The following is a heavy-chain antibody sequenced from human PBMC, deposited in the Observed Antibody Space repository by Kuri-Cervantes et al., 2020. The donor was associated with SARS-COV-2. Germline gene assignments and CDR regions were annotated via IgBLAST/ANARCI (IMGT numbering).Heavy chain of an antibody. CDR1: GFTFSRYA. Sequence: LSLTCAASGFTFSRYAMHWVRQAPGKGLEWVAVISYDGSHRDYTASGKGRFTISRDNSQNTLYLQMKSLRTEDTALYYCARDRVGVHDSWGQGTLVTVSS. CDR3: ARDRVGVHDS. CDR2: ISYDGSHR. V-gene: IGHV3-30-3*01. J-gene: IGHJ4*02. D-gene: IGHD2-21*01.